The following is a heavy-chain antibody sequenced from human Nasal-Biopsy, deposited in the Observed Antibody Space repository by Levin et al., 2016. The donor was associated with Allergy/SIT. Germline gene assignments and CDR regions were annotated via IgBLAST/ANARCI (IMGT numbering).Heavy chain of an antibody. V-gene: IGHV3-23*01. J-gene: IGHJ4*02. CDR2: ISGNGVSG. D-gene: IGHD4-17*01. Sequence: GESLKISCAASGFTFTNNAMGWVRQAAGKGLEWVSIISGNGVSGYYADSVKGRCTISRDTSTNTVFLQMSSLRPEDTGIYYCTKLEPPDYGDYVVSWGQGTQVTVSS. CDR1: GFTFTNNA. CDR3: TKLEPPDYGDYVVS.